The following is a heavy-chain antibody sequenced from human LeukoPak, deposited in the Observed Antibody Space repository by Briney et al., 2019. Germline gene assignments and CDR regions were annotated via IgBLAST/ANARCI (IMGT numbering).Heavy chain of an antibody. CDR2: ITVNNGYT. J-gene: IGHJ4*02. D-gene: IGHD2-2*01. V-gene: IGHV1-18*04. CDR3: AKVHCISTNCNHIWTYFDY. Sequence: ASVKVSCKASGYTFTSYYMHWVRQAPGQGLEWMGWITVNNGYTKYAQELQGRVTMTTDTSTSTAYMELRSLRSDVTAVYYCAKVHCISTNCNHIWTYFDYWGQGTLVTVSS. CDR1: GYTFTSYY.